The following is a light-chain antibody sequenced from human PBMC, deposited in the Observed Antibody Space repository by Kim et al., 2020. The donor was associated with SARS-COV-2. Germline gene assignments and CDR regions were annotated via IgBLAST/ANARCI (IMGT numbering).Light chain of an antibody. Sequence: EIVMTQSPATLSVSPGERATLSCRASQSIRNKLAWYQHKRGQAPRLLTYDASTRVIGIPARFSGSGSGTEFTLTISSMQSEDFALYYCQHYNNWPPWTFGQGTKVDIK. CDR3: QHYNNWPPWT. J-gene: IGKJ1*01. CDR2: DAS. CDR1: QSIRNK. V-gene: IGKV3-15*01.